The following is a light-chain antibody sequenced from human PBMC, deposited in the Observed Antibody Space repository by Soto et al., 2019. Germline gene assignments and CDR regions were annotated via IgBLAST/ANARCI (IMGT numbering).Light chain of an antibody. Sequence: QSVLTQPASVSGSPGQSITISCTGTSSDVGGYNYVSWYQHHPGKAPKLIIYDASNRPSGVSNRFSGSKSGNTASLTISGLQPEDEADYYCSSYTTSNTRQIVFVTGTKLTVL. V-gene: IGLV2-14*03. J-gene: IGLJ1*01. CDR3: SSYTTSNTRQIV. CDR2: DAS. CDR1: SSDVGGYNY.